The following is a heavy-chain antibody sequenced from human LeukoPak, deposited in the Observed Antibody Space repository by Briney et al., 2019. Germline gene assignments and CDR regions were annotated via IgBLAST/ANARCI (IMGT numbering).Heavy chain of an antibody. V-gene: IGHV1-18*01. CDR1: GYTVTSYG. Sequence: ASVKVSCEASGYTVTSYGISWVRQAPGQGLEWMGWISAYNGNTNCAQKLQGRVTMTTDTSTSTAYMELRSLRSDDTAVYYCARPYYYDSSGYPLDPWGQGTLVTVSS. CDR2: ISAYNGNT. D-gene: IGHD3-22*01. CDR3: ARPYYYDSSGYPLDP. J-gene: IGHJ5*02.